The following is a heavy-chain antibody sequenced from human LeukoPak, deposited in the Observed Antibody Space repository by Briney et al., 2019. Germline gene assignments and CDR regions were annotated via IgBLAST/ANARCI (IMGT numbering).Heavy chain of an antibody. CDR3: AKVGPSGYDYGDIYYMDV. Sequence: PGGSLRLSCAASGFTFSNYWMHWVRQDPGKGLVWVSFINPDGSTTNYADSVKGRFTISRDNAKNALYLQMNSLRTEDTALYYCAKVGPSGYDYGDIYYMDVWGKGTTVTISS. CDR2: INPDGSTT. CDR1: GFTFSNYW. J-gene: IGHJ6*03. V-gene: IGHV3-74*01. D-gene: IGHD5-12*01.